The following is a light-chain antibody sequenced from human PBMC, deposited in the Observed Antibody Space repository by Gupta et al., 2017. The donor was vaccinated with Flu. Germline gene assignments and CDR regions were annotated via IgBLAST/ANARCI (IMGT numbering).Light chain of an antibody. CDR3: QQYDKWPPST. V-gene: IGKV3-15*01. J-gene: IGKJ2*01. Sequence: EIVMTQSPATLSVSPGERATLSCRASQSVSSNLAWYQQKPGQAPRLLIYGASTRDTGIPARFSGSGSGTEFTLTISSRQSEDFAVFYCQQYDKWPPSTFGQGTKMESK. CDR2: GAS. CDR1: QSVSSN.